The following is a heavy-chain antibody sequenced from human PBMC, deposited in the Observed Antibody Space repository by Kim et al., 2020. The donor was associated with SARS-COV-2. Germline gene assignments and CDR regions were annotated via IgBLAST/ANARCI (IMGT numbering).Heavy chain of an antibody. D-gene: IGHD1-1*01. Sequence: ASVKVSCKTSGYTFSSRFIHWVRQAPGQGLEWMGFINPSGGSTTYVQDFKGRVTMTRDTSAGTVYLDLTGLTFDDTAVYFCARDGPGQTFDFWGQGTLVTV. V-gene: IGHV1-46*01. CDR3: ARDGPGQTFDF. CDR2: INPSGGST. J-gene: IGHJ4*02. CDR1: GYTFSSRF.